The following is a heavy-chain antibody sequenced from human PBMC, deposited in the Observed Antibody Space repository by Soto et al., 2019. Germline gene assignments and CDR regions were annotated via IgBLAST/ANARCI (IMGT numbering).Heavy chain of an antibody. Sequence: SETLSLTCTVSGGSISSSSYYWGWIRQPPGKGLEWIGSIYYSGSTYYNPSLKSRVTISVDTSKNQFSLKLSSVTAADTAVYYCARPVYYYDSSGYEHDAFDIWGQGTMVTVSS. CDR2: IYYSGST. J-gene: IGHJ3*02. D-gene: IGHD3-22*01. CDR1: GGSISSSSYY. V-gene: IGHV4-39*01. CDR3: ARPVYYYDSSGYEHDAFDI.